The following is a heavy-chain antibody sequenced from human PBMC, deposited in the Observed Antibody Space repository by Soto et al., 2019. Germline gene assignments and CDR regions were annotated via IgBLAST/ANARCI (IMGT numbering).Heavy chain of an antibody. CDR1: GGSISISKYY. Sequence: SETLSLTCTVSGGSISISKYYWGWIRQPPGKGLEWIGNIYFSGSAYYNPSLKSRVTISADPSMTQFSLKGSSLTAQATARFYCATSYHWNDVGWFDRWGQGALVNVPS. CDR3: ATSYHWNDVGWFDR. D-gene: IGHD1-1*01. V-gene: IGHV4-39*01. CDR2: IYFSGSA. J-gene: IGHJ5*02.